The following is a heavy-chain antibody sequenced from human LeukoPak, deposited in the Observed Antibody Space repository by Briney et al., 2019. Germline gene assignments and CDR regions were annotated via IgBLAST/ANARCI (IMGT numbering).Heavy chain of an antibody. Sequence: GGSLRLSCAASGFTFRSYWMHWVRQAPGKGLVWVSRINSDGTATTYADSVKGRFSASRDNAKNTLYLQMNSLRAEDTAVYYCARDPSGYEINYYYYYGMDVWGQGTTVTVSS. CDR1: GFTFRSYW. CDR2: INSDGTAT. J-gene: IGHJ6*01. D-gene: IGHD5-12*01. CDR3: ARDPSGYEINYYYYYGMDV. V-gene: IGHV3-74*01.